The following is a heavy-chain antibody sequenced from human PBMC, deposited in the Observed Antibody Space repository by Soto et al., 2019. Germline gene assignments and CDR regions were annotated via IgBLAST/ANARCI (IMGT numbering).Heavy chain of an antibody. J-gene: IGHJ6*02. V-gene: IGHV3-48*02. Sequence: GGSLRLSCAASGFTFSSYAMSWVRQAPGKGLEWVSYISSSSSTIYYADSVKGRFTISRDNAKNSLYLQMNSLRDEDTAVYYCARPEYSSSSYGMDVWGQGTTVTVSS. D-gene: IGHD6-6*01. CDR3: ARPEYSSSSYGMDV. CDR2: ISSSSSTI. CDR1: GFTFSSYA.